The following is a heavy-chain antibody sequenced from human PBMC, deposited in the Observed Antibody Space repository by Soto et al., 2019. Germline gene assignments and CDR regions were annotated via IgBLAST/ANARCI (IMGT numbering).Heavy chain of an antibody. D-gene: IGHD3-3*01. CDR2: ISSSSRYI. CDR3: ARDSKSKQTVLGVAIRRDMDV. Sequence: GGSLRLSCAASGFTFSSYSMNWVRQAPGKALEWVSSISSSSRYIFYADSVKGRFTVSRDNAKNSLFLQMNSLRAEDTAVYYCARDSKSKQTVLGVAIRRDMDVWGQGTTVTVSS. V-gene: IGHV3-21*01. CDR1: GFTFSSYS. J-gene: IGHJ6*02.